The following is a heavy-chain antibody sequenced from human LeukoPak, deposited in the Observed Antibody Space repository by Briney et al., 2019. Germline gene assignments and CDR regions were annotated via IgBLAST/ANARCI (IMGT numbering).Heavy chain of an antibody. J-gene: IGHJ5*02. D-gene: IGHD5-12*01. Sequence: ASVKVSCKASGYTFTSYAMHWVRRAPGQRLEWMGWINAGNGNTKYSQKFQGRVTITRDTSASTAYMELSSLRSEDTAVYYCARALPRKRSSGYDFGNNWIDPWGQGTLVTVSS. CDR2: INAGNGNT. V-gene: IGHV1-3*01. CDR1: GYTFTSYA. CDR3: ARALPRKRSSGYDFGNNWIDP.